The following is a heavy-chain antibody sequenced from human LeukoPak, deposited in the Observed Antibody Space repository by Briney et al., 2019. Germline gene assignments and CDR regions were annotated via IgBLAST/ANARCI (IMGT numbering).Heavy chain of an antibody. CDR3: AKAAASITMIVVVIFDY. CDR2: ISGSGGST. V-gene: IGHV3-23*01. Sequence: GGSLRLSCAASGFTFSSYSMNWVRQAPGKGLEWVSAISGSGGSTYYADSVKGRFTISRDNSKNTLYLQMNSLRAEDTAVYYCAKAAASITMIVVVIFDYWGQGTLVTVSS. D-gene: IGHD3-22*01. CDR1: GFTFSSYS. J-gene: IGHJ4*02.